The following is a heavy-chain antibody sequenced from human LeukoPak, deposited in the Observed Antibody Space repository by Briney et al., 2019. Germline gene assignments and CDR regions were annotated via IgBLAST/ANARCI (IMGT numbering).Heavy chain of an antibody. CDR3: ARGYSYIDY. J-gene: IGHJ4*02. D-gene: IGHD5-18*01. CDR2: INHSGST. Sequence: NPSETLSLTCAVYGGSFSGYYWSWIRQPPGKGLEWIGEINHSGSTNYNPSLKSRVTISVDTSENQFSLKLSSVTAADTAVYYCARGYSYIDYWGQGTLVTVSS. V-gene: IGHV4-34*01. CDR1: GGSFSGYY.